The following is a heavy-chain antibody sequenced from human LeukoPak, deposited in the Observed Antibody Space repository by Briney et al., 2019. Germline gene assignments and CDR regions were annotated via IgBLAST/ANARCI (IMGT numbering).Heavy chain of an antibody. CDR2: IYYSGST. D-gene: IGHD3-10*01. V-gene: IGHV4-59*01. J-gene: IGHJ6*02. CDR3: ARDRGMVRGIRYYYYGMDV. CDR1: GGSISSYY. Sequence: SETLSLTCTVSGGSISSYYWSWIRQPPGKGLEWIGYIYYSGSTNYNPSLKSRVTISVDTSKNQFSLKLSPVTAADTAVYYCARDRGMVRGIRYYYYGMDVWGQGTTVTVSS.